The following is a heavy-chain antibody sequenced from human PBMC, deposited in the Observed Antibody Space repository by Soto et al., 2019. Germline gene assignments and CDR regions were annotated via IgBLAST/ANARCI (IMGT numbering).Heavy chain of an antibody. Sequence: WETLSLTCAVSGDSISSSFWWSWVRQPPGKGLEWIGEIYHTEGTVYNPSLKSRVTISVDKSKNQFSLNLDSVTAADTAVYYCARYDFGTFDYWGRGILVTVSS. CDR3: ARYDFGTFDY. J-gene: IGHJ4*02. D-gene: IGHD4-17*01. V-gene: IGHV4-4*02. CDR2: IYHTEGT. CDR1: GDSISSSFW.